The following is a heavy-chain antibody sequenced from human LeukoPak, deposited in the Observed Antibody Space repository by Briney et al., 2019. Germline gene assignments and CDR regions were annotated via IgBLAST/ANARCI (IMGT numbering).Heavy chain of an antibody. CDR1: GFTFSNYW. V-gene: IGHV3-74*01. CDR3: TRVLGD. CDR2: INSDGSIT. J-gene: IGHJ4*02. D-gene: IGHD3-16*01. Sequence: GGSLRLSCAVSGFTFSNYWMHWFRQVPGKGLEWVSRINSDGSITTYADSVKGRFTISRDNAKSTLYLQMNSLRAEDTAVYYCTRVLGDWGQGTLVTVSS.